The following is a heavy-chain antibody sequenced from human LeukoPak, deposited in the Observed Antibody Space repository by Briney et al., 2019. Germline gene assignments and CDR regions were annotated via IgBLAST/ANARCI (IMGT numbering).Heavy chain of an antibody. V-gene: IGHV4-59*11. J-gene: IGHJ4*02. CDR3: ARGGWYVDY. D-gene: IGHD6-19*01. CDR2: IYYNGNT. Sequence: SETLSLTCSVSGGSISSHYWSWIRQPPGKRLEWIGYIYYNGNTNYNSSLQSRVTISVDTSKNQFSLNLRSVTAADTAVYYCARGGWYVDYWGQGTLVTVSS. CDR1: GGSISSHY.